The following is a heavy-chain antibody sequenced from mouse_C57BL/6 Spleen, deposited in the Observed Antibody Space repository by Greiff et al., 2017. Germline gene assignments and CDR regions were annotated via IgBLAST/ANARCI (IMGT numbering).Heavy chain of an antibody. D-gene: IGHD2-14*01. J-gene: IGHJ3*01. CDR3: AMGEYEDGLVAD. CDR2: IHPSDSDT. V-gene: IGHV1-74*01. CDR1: GYTFTSYW. Sequence: QVQLQQPGAELVKPGASVKVSCKASGYTFTSYWMHWVKQRPGQGLEWIGRIHPSDSDTTYNQTFKGKATLTVDKSSSTAYMQLSSRTSEDSAVYYCAMGEYEDGLVADWGQGTLVTVSA.